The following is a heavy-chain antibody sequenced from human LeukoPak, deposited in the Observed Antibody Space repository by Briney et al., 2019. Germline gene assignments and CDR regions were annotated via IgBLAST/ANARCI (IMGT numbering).Heavy chain of an antibody. J-gene: IGHJ4*02. Sequence: ASVKVSCKASGYTFTSYDINWVRQATGQGLEWMGWMNPNSGNTGYAQKFQGRVTMTRNTSISTAYMELSSLRSEDTAVYYCARMLKGLGRYSSGWRPGDYWGQGTLVTVSS. CDR3: ARMLKGLGRYSSGWRPGDY. CDR2: MNPNSGNT. D-gene: IGHD6-19*01. V-gene: IGHV1-8*01. CDR1: GYTFTSYD.